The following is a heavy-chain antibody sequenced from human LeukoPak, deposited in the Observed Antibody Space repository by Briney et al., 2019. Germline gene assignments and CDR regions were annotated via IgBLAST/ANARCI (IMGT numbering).Heavy chain of an antibody. CDR3: ARDRRSLSLGYYAITIDY. D-gene: IGHD3-22*01. Sequence: GRSLRLSCAASGFTFSSYAMHWVRQAPGKGLEWEAVISYDGSNKYYADSVKGRFTISRDNSKNTLYLQMNSLRAEDTAVYYCARDRRSLSLGYYAITIDYWGQGTLVTVSS. CDR1: GFTFSSYA. CDR2: ISYDGSNK. V-gene: IGHV3-30*04. J-gene: IGHJ4*02.